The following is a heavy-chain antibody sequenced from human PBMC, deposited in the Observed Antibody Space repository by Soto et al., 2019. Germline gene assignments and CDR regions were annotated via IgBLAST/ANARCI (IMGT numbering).Heavy chain of an antibody. CDR3: EREPPVACSGGSCYSPGGMDV. Sequence: QVQLVESGGGVVQPGRSLRLSCAASGFTFSSYAMHWVRQAPGKGLEWVAVISYDGSNKYYADSVKGRFTISRDNSKNTLYLQMNSLRAEDTAVYYCEREPPVACSGGSCYSPGGMDVWGQGTTVTVSS. CDR2: ISYDGSNK. V-gene: IGHV3-30-3*01. J-gene: IGHJ6*02. D-gene: IGHD2-15*01. CDR1: GFTFSSYA.